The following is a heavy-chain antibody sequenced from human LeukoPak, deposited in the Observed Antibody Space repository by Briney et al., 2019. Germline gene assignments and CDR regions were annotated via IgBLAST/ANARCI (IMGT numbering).Heavy chain of an antibody. D-gene: IGHD2-2*01. CDR1: GFTFSTHW. J-gene: IGHJ4*02. V-gene: IGHV3-7*05. Sequence: GGSLRLSCAASGFTFSTHWMTWVRQAPGKGLEWVANIKKDGSAKYYVGSVKGRFTISRDYAEKSLYLQMNSLRAEDTAVYYCARYCGGTTCYVFDYWGQGTLVSVSS. CDR2: IKKDGSAK. CDR3: ARYCGGTTCYVFDY.